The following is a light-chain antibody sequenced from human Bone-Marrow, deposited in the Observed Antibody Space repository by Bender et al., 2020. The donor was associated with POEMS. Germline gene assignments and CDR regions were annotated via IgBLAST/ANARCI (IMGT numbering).Light chain of an antibody. CDR2: DVS. CDR3: SSYTSSGTLYV. CDR1: SSDVGGYKY. Sequence: QSALTQPASVSGSPGQSITISCTGSSSDVGGYKYVSWYQQHPGKAPKLMIYDVSNRLSGVSNRFSGSKSGNTASLTISGLQAEDEADYYCSSYTSSGTLYVFGSGTKVTVL. V-gene: IGLV2-14*01. J-gene: IGLJ1*01.